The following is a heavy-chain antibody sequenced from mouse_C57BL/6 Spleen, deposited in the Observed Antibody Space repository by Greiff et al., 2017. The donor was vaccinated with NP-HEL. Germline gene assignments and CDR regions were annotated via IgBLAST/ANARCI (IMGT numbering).Heavy chain of an antibody. V-gene: IGHV1-26*01. CDR1: GYTFTDYY. CDR3: ARELSGY. Sequence: EVQLQQSGPELVKPGASVKISCKASGYTFTDYYMNWVKQSHGKSLEWIGDINPNNGGTSYIQKFKGKATLTVDKSSSTAYMELRSLTSEYSAVYYCARELSGYWGQGTTLTVSS. D-gene: IGHD1-1*02. CDR2: INPNNGGT. J-gene: IGHJ2*01.